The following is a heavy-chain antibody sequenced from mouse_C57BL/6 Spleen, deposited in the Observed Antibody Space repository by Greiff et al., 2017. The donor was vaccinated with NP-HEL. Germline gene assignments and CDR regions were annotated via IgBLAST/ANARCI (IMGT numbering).Heavy chain of an antibody. CDR3: ARGELRGDAMDY. CDR1: GYTFTSYW. CDR2: IDPSASYT. Sequence: VQLQQPGAELVMPGASVKLSCKASGYTFTSYWMHWVKQRPGQGLEWIGEIDPSASYTNYNQKFKGKSTLTVDKSSSTAYMQLSSLTSEDSAVYYCARGELRGDAMDYWGQGTSVTVSS. J-gene: IGHJ4*01. V-gene: IGHV1-69*01. D-gene: IGHD3-2*02.